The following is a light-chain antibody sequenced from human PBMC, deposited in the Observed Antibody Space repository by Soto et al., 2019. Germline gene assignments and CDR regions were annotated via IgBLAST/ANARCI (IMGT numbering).Light chain of an antibody. Sequence: DIQVTQSPSSLSASVGDRVTITCRASQSISSYLNWYRQKPGRAPNLLIYAASKLQSGVPSRFSGSGSGTDFTLTISSLQPGDFAIYYCHKSYSAPWTFGQGTKVDIK. CDR3: HKSYSAPWT. CDR2: AAS. J-gene: IGKJ1*01. CDR1: QSISSY. V-gene: IGKV1-39*01.